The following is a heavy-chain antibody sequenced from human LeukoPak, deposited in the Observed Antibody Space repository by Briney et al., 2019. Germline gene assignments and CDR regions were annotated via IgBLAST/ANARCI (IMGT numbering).Heavy chain of an antibody. CDR2: IYTSGST. Sequence: SETLSLTCTVSGGSITIYYWSWIRQPAGKGLEWIGRIYTSGSTNYNPSLKSRVTISVDTSKNQFSLKLSSVTAADTAVYYCARDYCSGGSCYSSWGQGTLVTVSS. D-gene: IGHD2-15*01. J-gene: IGHJ4*02. CDR1: GGSITIYY. CDR3: ARDYCSGGSCYSS. V-gene: IGHV4-4*07.